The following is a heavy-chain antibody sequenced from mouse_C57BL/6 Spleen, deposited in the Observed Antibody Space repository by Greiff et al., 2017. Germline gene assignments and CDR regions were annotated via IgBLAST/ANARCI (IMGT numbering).Heavy chain of an antibody. Sequence: VQLQQSGPELVKPGASVKISCKASGYSFTGYYMNWVKQSPEKSLEWIGEINPSTGGTTYNQKFKAKATLTVDKSSSTAYMQLKSLTSEDSAVYYCARDQGDGYDVFDYWGQGTTLTVSS. V-gene: IGHV1-42*01. D-gene: IGHD2-2*01. CDR3: ARDQGDGYDVFDY. J-gene: IGHJ2*01. CDR2: INPSTGGT. CDR1: GYSFTGYY.